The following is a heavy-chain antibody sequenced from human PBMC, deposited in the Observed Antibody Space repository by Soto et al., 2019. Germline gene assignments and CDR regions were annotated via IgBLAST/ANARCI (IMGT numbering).Heavy chain of an antibody. V-gene: IGHV3-23*01. D-gene: IGHD3-22*01. CDR3: AKDGNYYDSSGYNPFDC. CDR1: GFTFDNFA. CDR2: VTATGT. J-gene: IGHJ4*02. Sequence: EVQLLESGGGLVQPGGSLRLSCEASGFTFDNFAMHWVRQAPGKGLEWVSTVTATGTYYADSVKGRFTISRDNSKKALYLEMNSLRGEDTAVYYGAKDGNYYDSSGYNPFDCWGQGTLVTVSS.